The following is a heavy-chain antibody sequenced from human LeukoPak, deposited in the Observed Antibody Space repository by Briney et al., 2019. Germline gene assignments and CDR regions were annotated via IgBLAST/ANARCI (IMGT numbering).Heavy chain of an antibody. D-gene: IGHD3-22*01. CDR1: GFTFSSYA. V-gene: IGHV3-23*01. CDR2: ISGSGGST. CDR3: AKVHDNSDYHFYFGS. J-gene: IGHJ4*02. Sequence: GGSLRLSCAASGFTFSSYAMNWVRQAPGEGLEWVSDISGSGGSTYYADSVKGRFTISRDNSKNTLYLQMNSLRAEDTAVYYCAKVHDNSDYHFYFGSWGQGTLVTVSS.